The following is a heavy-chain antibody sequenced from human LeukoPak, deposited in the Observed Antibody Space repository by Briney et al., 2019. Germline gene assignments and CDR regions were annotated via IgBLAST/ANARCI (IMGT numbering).Heavy chain of an antibody. D-gene: IGHD3-10*01. Sequence: SETLSLTCTVSGGSISSGSYYWRWIRQPAGKGLEWIGRIYTSGSTNYNPSLKSRVTISVDTSKNQFSLKLSSVTAADTAVYYCARDSYYGSGYYYFDYWGQGTLVTVSS. CDR1: GGSISSGSYY. J-gene: IGHJ4*02. CDR2: IYTSGST. CDR3: ARDSYYGSGYYYFDY. V-gene: IGHV4-61*02.